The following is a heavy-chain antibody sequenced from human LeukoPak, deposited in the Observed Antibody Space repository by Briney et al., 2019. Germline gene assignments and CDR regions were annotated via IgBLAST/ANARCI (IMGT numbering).Heavy chain of an antibody. V-gene: IGHV1-69*01. J-gene: IGHJ4*02. CDR3: ASRPETYDFWSGRFDY. D-gene: IGHD3-3*01. Sequence: GSSVKVSCKASGGTFSSYAISWVRQAPGQGLEWMGGIIPIFGTANYAQKFQGRVTITADESTSTAYMELSSLRSEDTAVYYCASRPETYDFWSGRFDYWGQGTLVTVSS. CDR1: GGTFSSYA. CDR2: IIPIFGTA.